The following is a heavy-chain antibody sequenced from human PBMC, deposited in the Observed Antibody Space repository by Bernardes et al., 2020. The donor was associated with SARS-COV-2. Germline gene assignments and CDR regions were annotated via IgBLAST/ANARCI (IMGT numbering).Heavy chain of an antibody. J-gene: IGHJ5*02. CDR2: INPNSGGT. D-gene: IGHD1-7*01. CDR3: EIDNWNYDDNWFDP. V-gene: IGHV1-2*02. Sequence: ASVKVSCKASGYTFTGYYMHWVRQAPGQGLEWMGWINPNSGGTNYAQKFQGRVTMTRDTSISTAYMELSRLRSDDTAVYYCEIDNWNYDDNWFDPWGQGTLVTVSS. CDR1: GYTFTGYY.